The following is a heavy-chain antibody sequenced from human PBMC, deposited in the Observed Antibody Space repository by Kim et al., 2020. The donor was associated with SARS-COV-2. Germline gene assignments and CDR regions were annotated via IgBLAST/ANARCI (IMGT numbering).Heavy chain of an antibody. J-gene: IGHJ4*02. D-gene: IGHD3-16*02. CDR3: AKDIGPDVEPDYVWGSYRYTAYLPDY. Sequence: GGSLRLSCAASGFTFDDYAMHWVRQAPGKGLEWVSGISWNSGSIGYADSVKGRFTISRDNAKNSLYLQMNSLRAEDTALYYCAKDIGPDVEPDYVWGSYRYTAYLPDYWGQGTLVTVSS. V-gene: IGHV3-9*01. CDR1: GFTFDDYA. CDR2: ISWNSGSI.